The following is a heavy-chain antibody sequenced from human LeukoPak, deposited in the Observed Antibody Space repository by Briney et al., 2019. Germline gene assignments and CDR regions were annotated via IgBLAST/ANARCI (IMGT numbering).Heavy chain of an antibody. CDR1: GGSFSGYC. D-gene: IGHD2-2*01. CDR3: ARKTRSRNYFDY. CDR2: INHSGST. V-gene: IGHV4-34*01. Sequence: SETLSLTCAVYGGSFSGYCWSWIGQPPGKGLEWIGEINHSGSTNYNPSLKSRVTISVDTSKNQFSLKLSSVTAADTAVYYCARKTRSRNYFDYWGQGTLVTVSS. J-gene: IGHJ4*02.